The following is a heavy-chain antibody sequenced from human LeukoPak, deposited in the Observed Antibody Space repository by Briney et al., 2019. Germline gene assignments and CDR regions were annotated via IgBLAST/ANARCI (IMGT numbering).Heavy chain of an antibody. CDR2: IGTIGYST. CDR3: AKLYYYSSWHY. J-gene: IGHJ4*02. V-gene: IGHV3-23*01. D-gene: IGHD2/OR15-2a*01. CDR1: GFSFSSAA. Sequence: PGGSLRLSCAASGFSFSSAAMTWVRQAPGKGLEWVSLIGTIGYSTYYADSVKGRFTISRDNSKNTLSLQVSSLRAEDTAIYYCAKLYYYSSWHYWGQGTLVTVSS.